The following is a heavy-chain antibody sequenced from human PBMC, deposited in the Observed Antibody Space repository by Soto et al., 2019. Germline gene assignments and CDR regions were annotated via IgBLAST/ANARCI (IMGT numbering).Heavy chain of an antibody. J-gene: IGHJ6*03. D-gene: IGHD2-15*01. V-gene: IGHV1-3*01. CDR2: INAGNGNT. CDR1: GYTFTSYA. Sequence: ASVKVSCKASGYTFTSYAMHWVRQAPGQRLEWMGWINAGNGNTKYSQKFQGRVTITRDTSASTAYMELSSLRSEDTAVYYCARDCVLYCSGGSCYSYYYYYMDVWGKGTTVTVSS. CDR3: ARDCVLYCSGGSCYSYYYYYMDV.